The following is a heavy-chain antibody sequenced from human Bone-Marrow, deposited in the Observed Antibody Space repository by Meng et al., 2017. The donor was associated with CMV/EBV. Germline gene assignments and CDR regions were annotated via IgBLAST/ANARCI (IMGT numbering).Heavy chain of an antibody. D-gene: IGHD1-20*01. J-gene: IGHJ3*02. Sequence: GESLKISCAASGFTFSSYSMNWVRQAPGKGLEWVSSISSSSYIYYADSVKGRFTISRDNAKNSLYLQMNSLRAEDTAVYYCARDLTGSSGAFDIWGQGTMVTVSS. CDR2: ISSSSYI. V-gene: IGHV3-21*01. CDR1: GFTFSSYS. CDR3: ARDLTGSSGAFDI.